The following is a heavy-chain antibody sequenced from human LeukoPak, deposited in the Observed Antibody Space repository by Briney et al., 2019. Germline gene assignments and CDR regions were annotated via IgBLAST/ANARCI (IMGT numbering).Heavy chain of an antibody. J-gene: IGHJ4*02. CDR3: ARLGTGTTFPFDY. V-gene: IGHV1-2*02. CDR1: GYTFTGYY. CDR2: INPNSGGT. Sequence: GASVKVSCKASGYTFTGYYMHWVRQAPGQGLEWMGWINPNSGGTNYAQKFQGRVTMTRDTSISTAHMELSRLRSDDTAVYYCARLGTGTTFPFDYWGQGTLVTVSS. D-gene: IGHD1-1*01.